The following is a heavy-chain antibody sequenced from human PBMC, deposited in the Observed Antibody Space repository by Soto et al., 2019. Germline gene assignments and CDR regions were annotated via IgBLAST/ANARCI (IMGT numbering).Heavy chain of an antibody. CDR2: IRSKANSYAT. Sequence: EVQLVESGGGLVQPGGSLKLSCAASGFTFSGSAMHWVRQASGKGLEWVGRIRSKANSYATAYAASVKGRFTISRDDSKNTAYLQMNSLKTEETAVYYCTSHPCGGYGAFDIWGQGTMVTVSS. D-gene: IGHD3-22*01. CDR3: TSHPCGGYGAFDI. J-gene: IGHJ3*02. V-gene: IGHV3-73*02. CDR1: GFTFSGSA.